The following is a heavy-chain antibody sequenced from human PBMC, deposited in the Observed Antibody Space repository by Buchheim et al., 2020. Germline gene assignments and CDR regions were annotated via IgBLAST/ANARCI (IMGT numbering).Heavy chain of an antibody. V-gene: IGHV3-15*01. Sequence: EVQLVESGGGLVKPGGSLRLSCAASGFTFSNAWMSWVRQAPGKGLEWVGRIKSKTDGGTTDYAAPVNGRFTISRDDSKNTLYLQMNSLKTEDTAVYYCTTDRLYLITMIVVADDYWGQGTL. CDR1: GFTFSNAW. CDR3: TTDRLYLITMIVVADDY. J-gene: IGHJ4*02. CDR2: IKSKTDGGTT. D-gene: IGHD3-22*01.